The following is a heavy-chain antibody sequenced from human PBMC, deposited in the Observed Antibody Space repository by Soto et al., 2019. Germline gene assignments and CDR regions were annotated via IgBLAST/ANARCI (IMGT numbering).Heavy chain of an antibody. CDR3: AKDISIAAAGAYWHFDL. CDR1: GFTFDDYA. J-gene: IGHJ2*01. Sequence: SLRLSCASSGFTFDDYAMHWVRQAPGKGLEWVSGISWNSGSIGYADSVKGRFTISRDNAKNSLYLQMNGLRAEDTALYYCAKDISIAAAGAYWHFDLWGGGTPVTVYS. CDR2: ISWNSGSI. V-gene: IGHV3-9*01. D-gene: IGHD6-13*01.